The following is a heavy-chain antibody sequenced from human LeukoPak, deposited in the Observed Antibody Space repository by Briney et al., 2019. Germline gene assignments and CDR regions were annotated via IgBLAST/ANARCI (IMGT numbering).Heavy chain of an antibody. CDR3: ARDDMVRGIKYYYYGMDV. V-gene: IGHV4-38-2*02. Sequence: SETLSLTCAVSGYSISSGYYWGWIRRLPGKGLEWIGNIYHSGSTYYNPSLKSRVTISVDTSKNQFSLKLSSVTAADTAVYYCARDDMVRGIKYYYYGMDVWGKGTTVTVSS. J-gene: IGHJ6*04. CDR2: IYHSGST. CDR1: GYSISSGYY. D-gene: IGHD3-10*01.